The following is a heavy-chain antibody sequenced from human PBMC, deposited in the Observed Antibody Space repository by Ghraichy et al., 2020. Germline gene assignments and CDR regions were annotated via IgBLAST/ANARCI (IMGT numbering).Heavy chain of an antibody. CDR3: AKDRGLGVGAAGAFDI. V-gene: IGHV3-23*01. CDR1: GFTFSSYA. D-gene: IGHD3-16*01. CDR2: ISGNGGST. Sequence: GGSLRLSCAASGFTFSSYAVNWVRQAPGKGLEWVSVISGNGGSTFYADSVKGRFTISRDNSKNTLYLHMNSLRPEDTAVYHCAKDRGLGVGAAGAFDIWGQGTMVTVSS. J-gene: IGHJ3*02.